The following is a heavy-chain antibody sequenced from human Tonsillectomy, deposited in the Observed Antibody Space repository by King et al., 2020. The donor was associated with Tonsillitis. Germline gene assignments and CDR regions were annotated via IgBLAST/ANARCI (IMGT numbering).Heavy chain of an antibody. CDR1: GGSISSYY. Sequence: VQLQESGPGLVKPSETLSLTCTVSGGSISSYYWSWIRQPAGKGLEWIGRIYTSGSTNYNPSLKSRVTMSVDTSKNQFSLKLSSVTAADTAVYYCASQAMVPEVWDDAFDIWGQGTMVTVSS. CDR3: ASQAMVPEVWDDAFDI. CDR2: IYTSGST. J-gene: IGHJ3*02. D-gene: IGHD2-8*01. V-gene: IGHV4-4*07.